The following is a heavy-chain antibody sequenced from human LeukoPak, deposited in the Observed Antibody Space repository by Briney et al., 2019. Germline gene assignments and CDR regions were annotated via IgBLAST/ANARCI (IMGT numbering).Heavy chain of an antibody. Sequence: GGSLRLSCAASGFTFSNYWMHWVRQAPGKGLVWVSRISGDGSSTSYADSVKGRFTISRDTSKNTLYLQMNSLRAEDTAVYYCAAVSTKTYYYGLDVWGQGTTVTVSS. CDR3: AAVSTKTYYYGLDV. D-gene: IGHD4-17*01. CDR1: GFTFSNYW. V-gene: IGHV3-74*01. J-gene: IGHJ6*02. CDR2: ISGDGSST.